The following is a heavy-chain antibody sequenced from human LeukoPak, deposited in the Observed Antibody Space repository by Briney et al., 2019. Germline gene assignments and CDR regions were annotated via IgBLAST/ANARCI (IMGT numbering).Heavy chain of an antibody. D-gene: IGHD6-13*01. J-gene: IGHJ6*03. CDR1: GFTFSSYA. V-gene: IGHV3-23*01. CDR2: ISGSGGST. Sequence: GGSLRLSCAASGFTFSSYAMSWVRQAPGKGMEWVSAISGSGGSTYYADSVKGQFTISRDNSKNTLYLQMNSLRAEDTAVYYCAKGTGSFLDYYYYYMDVWGKGTTVTVSS. CDR3: AKGTGSFLDYYYYYMDV.